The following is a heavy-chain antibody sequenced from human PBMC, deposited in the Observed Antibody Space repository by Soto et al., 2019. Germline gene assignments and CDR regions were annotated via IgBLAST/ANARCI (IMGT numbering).Heavy chain of an antibody. V-gene: IGHV3-73*02. CDR3: VTIYDSSGYNDY. J-gene: IGHJ4*02. D-gene: IGHD3-22*01. CDR2: IRDKANNYAT. Sequence: EVQLVESGGGLVQPGGSLKLSCAASGFTFSGSAMHWVRQASGKGLEWVGRIRDKANNYATAYAASVKGRFTISRDDSKNTAYLQVNSLKTEDTAVYYCVTIYDSSGYNDYWGQGTLVTVSS. CDR1: GFTFSGSA.